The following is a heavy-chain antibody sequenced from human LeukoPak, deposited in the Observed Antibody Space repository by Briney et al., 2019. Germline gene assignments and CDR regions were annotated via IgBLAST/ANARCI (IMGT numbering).Heavy chain of an antibody. Sequence: SETLSLTRSVSGGSISRYYWSWIRRPPGKGLEWIGYIFHSGSTKYNPSLKSRVTISLDTSNQQFSLKLTSVTATDTAVYFCARHEGHCTGGNCYSNAFDVWGQGTMVTVSS. CDR1: GGSISRYY. J-gene: IGHJ3*01. D-gene: IGHD2-15*01. CDR3: ARHEGHCTGGNCYSNAFDV. CDR2: IFHSGST. V-gene: IGHV4-59*08.